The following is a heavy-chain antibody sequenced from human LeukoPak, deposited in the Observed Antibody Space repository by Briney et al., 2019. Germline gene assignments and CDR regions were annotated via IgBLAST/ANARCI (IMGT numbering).Heavy chain of an antibody. V-gene: IGHV3-74*01. J-gene: IGHJ4*02. CDR2: INSDGSST. CDR3: ARGYCSSTSCHLSS. D-gene: IGHD2-2*01. CDR1: GFTFSSYW. Sequence: GGSLRLSCAASGFTFSSYWMHWVRQAPGKGLGWVSRINSDGSSTSYADSVKGRFTISRDNAKNTLYLQMNSLRAEDTAVYYCARGYCSSTSCHLSSWGQGTLVTVSS.